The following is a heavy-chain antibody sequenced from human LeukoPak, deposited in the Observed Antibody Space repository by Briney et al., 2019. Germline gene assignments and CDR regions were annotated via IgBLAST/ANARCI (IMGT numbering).Heavy chain of an antibody. CDR2: IYTSGST. D-gene: IGHD3-9*01. CDR1: GGSISSYY. CDR3: ARDDDILTGYSESYWYFDL. J-gene: IGHJ2*01. Sequence: SETLSLTCTVSGGSISSYYWSWIRQPAGKGLEWIGRIYTSGSTNYNPSLKSRVTMSVDTSKNQFSLKLSSVTAADTAVYYCARDDDILTGYSESYWYFDLWGRSTLVTVSS. V-gene: IGHV4-4*07.